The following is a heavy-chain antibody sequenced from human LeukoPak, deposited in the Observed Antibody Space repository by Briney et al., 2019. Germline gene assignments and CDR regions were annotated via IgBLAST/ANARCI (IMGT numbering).Heavy chain of an antibody. Sequence: GSSVTVSCKASGGTFSSYAISWVRQAPGQGLEWMGRIIPILGIANYAQKFQGRVTITADKSTSTAYMELSSLRSEDTAVYYCARSYCSSTSCYGYYYYGMDVWGQGTTVTVSS. D-gene: IGHD2-2*01. V-gene: IGHV1-69*04. CDR1: GGTFSSYA. CDR3: ARSYCSSTSCYGYYYYGMDV. CDR2: IIPILGIA. J-gene: IGHJ6*02.